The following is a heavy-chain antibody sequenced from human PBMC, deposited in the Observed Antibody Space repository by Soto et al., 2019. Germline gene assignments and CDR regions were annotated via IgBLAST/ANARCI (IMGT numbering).Heavy chain of an antibody. CDR1: GYTFTSYG. CDR2: IIAYNRKT. V-gene: IGHV1-18*01. Sequence: ASVKVSCKASGYTFTSYGLNWVRKAPRQGLEWMGWIIAYNRKTNYAQKLQGRVTMTTDTSTSTAYMELRSLRSDDTAVYYCARWDGTRCFDYWGQGTLVTVSS. D-gene: IGHD6-13*01. J-gene: IGHJ4*02. CDR3: ARWDGTRCFDY.